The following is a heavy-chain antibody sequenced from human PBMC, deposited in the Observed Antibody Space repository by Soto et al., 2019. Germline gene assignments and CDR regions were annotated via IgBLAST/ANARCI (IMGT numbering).Heavy chain of an antibody. V-gene: IGHV5-51*01. Sequence: GESLKISCKGSGYSFTNYWIGWVRQMPGKGLEWMGIIYPGDSDTRYSPSFQGQVTISADKSISTAYLQWSSLKASDTAMYYCARGILEWLLYGPAFDIWGQGTMVTVSS. CDR1: GYSFTNYW. D-gene: IGHD3-3*01. J-gene: IGHJ3*02. CDR3: ARGILEWLLYGPAFDI. CDR2: IYPGDSDT.